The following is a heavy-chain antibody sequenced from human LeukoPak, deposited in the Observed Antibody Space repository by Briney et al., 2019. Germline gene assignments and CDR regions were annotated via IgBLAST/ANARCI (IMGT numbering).Heavy chain of an antibody. CDR2: INPNSGGT. Sequence: VASVKVSCKASGYTFTGYYMHWVRQAPGQGLEWMGWINPNSGGTNYAQKFQGRVTMTRDTSTSTVYMELSSLRSEDTAVYYCAREPHSIAARPNAFDPWGQGTLVTVSS. D-gene: IGHD6-6*01. CDR3: AREPHSIAARPNAFDP. CDR1: GYTFTGYY. J-gene: IGHJ5*02. V-gene: IGHV1-2*02.